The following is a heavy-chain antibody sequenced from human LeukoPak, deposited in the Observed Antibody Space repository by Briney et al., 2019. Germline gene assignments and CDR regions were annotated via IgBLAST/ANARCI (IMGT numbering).Heavy chain of an antibody. CDR1: GGSISTYH. J-gene: IGHJ4*02. CDR2: IYYIGST. V-gene: IGHV4-59*01. Sequence: SETLSLTCTVSGGSISTYHWSWIRQSPGKGLEWIGYIYYIGSTNYNPSLDSRVTISLDTSKNQFSLKLTSVTPADTAIYYCARGPDSSSWSYYFDYWGQGTLVTVSS. D-gene: IGHD6-13*01. CDR3: ARGPDSSSWSYYFDY.